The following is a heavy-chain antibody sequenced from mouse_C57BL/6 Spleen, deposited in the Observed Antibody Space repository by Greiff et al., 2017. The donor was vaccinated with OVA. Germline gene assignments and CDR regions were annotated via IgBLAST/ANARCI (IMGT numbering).Heavy chain of an antibody. D-gene: IGHD1-1*01. CDR1: GYAFTNYL. CDR2: INPGSGGT. J-gene: IGHJ3*01. CDR3: ARGDYGSSYVGFAY. Sequence: QVQLKQSGAELVRPGTSVKVSCKASGYAFTNYLIEWVKQRPGQGLEWIGVINPGSGGTNYNEKFKGKAKLTADKSSSTAYMQLSSLTSEDSAVYFCARGDYGSSYVGFAYWGQGTLVTVSA. V-gene: IGHV1-54*01.